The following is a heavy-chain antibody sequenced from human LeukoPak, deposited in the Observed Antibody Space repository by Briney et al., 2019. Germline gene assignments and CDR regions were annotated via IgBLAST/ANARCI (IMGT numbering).Heavy chain of an antibody. D-gene: IGHD3-22*01. CDR3: AKDSTYDSSGYYDY. CDR2: ISGSGGST. CDR1: GFTFSSYA. Sequence: GVLRLSCAASGFTFSSYAMNWVRQAPGKGLELVSAISGSGGSTYYADSVKGRFTISRDNSKNTLYPQMNSLRVEDTAIYFCAKDSTYDSSGYYDYWGQGTLVTVSS. V-gene: IGHV3-23*01. J-gene: IGHJ4*02.